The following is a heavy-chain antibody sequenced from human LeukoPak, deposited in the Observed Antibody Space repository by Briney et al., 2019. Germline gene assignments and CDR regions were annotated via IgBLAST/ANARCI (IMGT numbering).Heavy chain of an antibody. V-gene: IGHV4-34*01. J-gene: IGHJ6*02. CDR1: GGSISSYY. D-gene: IGHD5-18*01. CDR2: INHRGRT. CDR3: ARWIVDTAMAHYYGMDV. Sequence: SETLSLTCTVSGGSISSYYWSWIRQPPGKGLEWIGEINHRGRTNYNPSLKSRVTISVDRSKNQFSLKVSSVTAADTAVYYCARWIVDTAMAHYYGMDVWGQGSTVTVSS.